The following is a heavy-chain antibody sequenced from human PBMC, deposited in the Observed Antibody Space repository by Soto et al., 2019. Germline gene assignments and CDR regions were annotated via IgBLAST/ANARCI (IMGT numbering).Heavy chain of an antibody. D-gene: IGHD3-9*01. Sequence: QMQLLESGGGVVQPGKALRLSCAASGFAFNRHSMHWVRQAPGKGLEWLALMTSDGSSKFYADSVKGRCTISRDNSKNTLYVEMNSLRSEDTAVYYCARDRVIRYTGYELDLWGQGTLVTVSS. CDR2: MTSDGSSK. J-gene: IGHJ5*02. CDR3: ARDRVIRYTGYELDL. CDR1: GFAFNRHS. V-gene: IGHV3-30-3*01.